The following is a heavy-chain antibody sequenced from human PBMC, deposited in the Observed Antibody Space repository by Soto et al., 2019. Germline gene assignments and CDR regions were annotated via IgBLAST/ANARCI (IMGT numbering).Heavy chain of an antibody. CDR1: GFTFSNAW. Sequence: EVQLVESGGGLVKPGGSLRLSCAASGFTFSNAWMSWVRQAPGKGLEWVGRIKSKTDGGTTDYAAPVKGRFTISRDDSKNTLYLQMNSLKTEDTAVYYCTTRSSGWYPLSFPSRRDYWGQGTLVTVSS. J-gene: IGHJ4*02. V-gene: IGHV3-15*01. CDR3: TTRSSGWYPLSFPSRRDY. D-gene: IGHD6-19*01. CDR2: IKSKTDGGTT.